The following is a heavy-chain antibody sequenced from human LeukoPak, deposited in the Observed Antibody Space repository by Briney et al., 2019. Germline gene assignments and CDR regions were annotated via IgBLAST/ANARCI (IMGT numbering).Heavy chain of an antibody. CDR2: ISSSSSYI. Sequence: GGSLRLSCAASGFTFSSYSMNWVRQAPGKGLEWVSSISSSSSYIYYADSVKGRFTISRDNAKNTLYLQMNSLRAEDTAVYYCARDGRAYCGGDCYHAFDYWGQGALVTVSS. CDR1: GFTFSSYS. V-gene: IGHV3-21*01. D-gene: IGHD2-21*02. J-gene: IGHJ4*02. CDR3: ARDGRAYCGGDCYHAFDY.